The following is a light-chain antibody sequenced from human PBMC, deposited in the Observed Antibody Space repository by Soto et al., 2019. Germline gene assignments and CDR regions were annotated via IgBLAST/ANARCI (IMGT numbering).Light chain of an antibody. CDR3: KPYEVYPYT. Sequence: DIQMTQSPSTLSASVGDRVTMTCRASQSVSNWVAWYQQKPGKVPKLLIFQASTLETGVPSRLSGSGSGTDFSLPISSLQTDNLATYYAKPYEVYPYTFGQGTKLENK. J-gene: IGKJ2*01. V-gene: IGKV1-5*03. CDR1: QSVSNW. CDR2: QAS.